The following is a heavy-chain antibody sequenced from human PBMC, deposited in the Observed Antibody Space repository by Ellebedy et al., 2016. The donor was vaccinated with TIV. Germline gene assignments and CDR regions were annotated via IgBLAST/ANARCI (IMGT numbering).Heavy chain of an antibody. CDR1: GFTFSSYG. V-gene: IGHV3-30*18. CDR3: AKDPLALWFGELLSTEYIDY. D-gene: IGHD3-10*01. CDR2: ISYDGSNK. Sequence: GESLKISXAASGFTFSSYGMHWVRQAPGKGLEWVAVISYDGSNKYYADSVKGRFTISRDNSKNTLYLQMNSLRAEDTAVYYCAKDPLALWFGELLSTEYIDYWGQGTLVTVSS. J-gene: IGHJ4*02.